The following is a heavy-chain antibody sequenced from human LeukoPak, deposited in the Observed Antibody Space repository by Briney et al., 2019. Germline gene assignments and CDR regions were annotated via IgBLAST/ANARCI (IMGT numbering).Heavy chain of an antibody. CDR2: ISYDGSNK. Sequence: GGSLRLSCAASGFTFSSYAMHWVRQAPGKGLEWVAVISYDGSNKYYADSVKGRFTISRDNSKNTIYLEMATLRSGDTGLFYCARASDALRATDAFDVWGQGTMVTVSS. CDR1: GFTFSSYA. CDR3: ARASDALRATDAFDV. J-gene: IGHJ3*01. D-gene: IGHD3-10*01. V-gene: IGHV3-30-3*01.